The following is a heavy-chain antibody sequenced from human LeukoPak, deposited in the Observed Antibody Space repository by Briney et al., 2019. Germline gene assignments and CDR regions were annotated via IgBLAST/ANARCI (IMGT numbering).Heavy chain of an antibody. CDR3: ARAGSSIAARPPDY. Sequence: SETLSLTCTVSGASFSSSPDFWGWVRQPPGKGLEWVGIVSDSGRAFYNPSLKSRVTISIDTFKNDFSLRLTSVAAADTAVYYCARAGSSIAARPPDYWGQGTLVIVSS. D-gene: IGHD6-6*01. CDR2: VSDSGRA. J-gene: IGHJ4*02. V-gene: IGHV4-39*07. CDR1: GASFSSSPDF.